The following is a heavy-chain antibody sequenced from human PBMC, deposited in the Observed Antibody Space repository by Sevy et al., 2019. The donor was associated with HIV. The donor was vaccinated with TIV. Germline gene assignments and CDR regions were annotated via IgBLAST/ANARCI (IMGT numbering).Heavy chain of an antibody. Sequence: GGSLRLSCAASGFTFSDYYMSWIRQAPGKGLEWVSYISSLDSTIYYADSVKGRFTIARDNAKNSLYLQMNSLGVEDTAGYYCARERHQGGSGYPFDYWGQGTLVTVPS. V-gene: IGHV3-11*01. CDR1: GFTFSDYY. J-gene: IGHJ4*02. D-gene: IGHD3-22*01. CDR2: ISSLDSTI. CDR3: ARERHQGGSGYPFDY.